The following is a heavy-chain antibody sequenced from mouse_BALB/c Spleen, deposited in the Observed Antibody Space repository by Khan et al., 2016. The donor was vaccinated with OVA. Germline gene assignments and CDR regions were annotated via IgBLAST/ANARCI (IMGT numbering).Heavy chain of an antibody. CDR2: ISYSGST. J-gene: IGHJ3*01. Sequence: QLQESGPGLVKPSQSLSLTCTVTGYSITSDYAWNWIRQFPRNKLEWMGYISYSGSTSYNPSLKSRISTTRDTSKNQFFLQLNSVTTEDTATYFCARSGYDAWFAYWGQGTLVTVSA. CDR1: GYSITSDYA. V-gene: IGHV3-2*02. CDR3: ARSGYDAWFAY. D-gene: IGHD2-14*01.